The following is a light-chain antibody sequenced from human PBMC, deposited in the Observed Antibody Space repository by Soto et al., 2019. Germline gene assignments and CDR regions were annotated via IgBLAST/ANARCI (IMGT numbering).Light chain of an antibody. CDR3: QQRGNWPPKFT. CDR2: DAS. Sequence: EIVLTQSPATLSLSPGERATLSCRASQSVSTSLAWYQQKPGQAPRLLIYDASNRATGIPARFSGSGSGTDFTLPITSLQPEDFAIYYCQQRGNWPPKFTFGPGTKVDIK. CDR1: QSVSTS. J-gene: IGKJ3*01. V-gene: IGKV3-11*01.